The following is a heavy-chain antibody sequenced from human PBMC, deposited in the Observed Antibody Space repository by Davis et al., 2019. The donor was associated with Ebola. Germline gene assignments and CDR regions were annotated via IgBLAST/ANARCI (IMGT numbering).Heavy chain of an antibody. V-gene: IGHV4-59*11. D-gene: IGHD5-18*01. CDR3: ATLPEYSYDRDY. CDR2: IYYSGST. CDR1: GGSISSHY. J-gene: IGHJ4*02. Sequence: SETLSLTCTVSGGSISSHYWSWIRQPPGKGLEWIGYIYYSGSTNYTPSLKSRVTISVDTSKNQFSLKLSSVTAADTAVYYCATLPEYSYDRDYWGQGTLVTVSS.